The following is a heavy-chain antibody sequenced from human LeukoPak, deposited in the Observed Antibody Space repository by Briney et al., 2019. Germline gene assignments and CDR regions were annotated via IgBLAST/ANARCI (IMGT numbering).Heavy chain of an antibody. CDR1: GFTFSGSG. V-gene: IGHV3-23*01. Sequence: GGSLRLSCAASGFTFSGSGMSWVRQAPGKGLEWISSSGDSDGSTYYADSLKGRFTISRDNSKNTLYLQMNNLRAEDTAVYYCAKGGCSGTCNHLAYWGQGAMVTVS. J-gene: IGHJ4*02. CDR2: SGDSDGST. D-gene: IGHD2-2*01. CDR3: AKGGCSGTCNHLAY.